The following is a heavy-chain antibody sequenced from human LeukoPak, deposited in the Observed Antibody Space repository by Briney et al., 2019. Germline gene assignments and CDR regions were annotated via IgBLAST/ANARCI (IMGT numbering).Heavy chain of an antibody. D-gene: IGHD3-22*01. J-gene: IGHJ4*02. CDR1: GFTFRSFE. Sequence: PGGSLRLSCSASGFTFRSFEMNWVRQAPGKGLEWVSYISGTGAAMYYADSVKGRFTISRDNAKSSLYLQMNGLRAEDTAVYYCAREGDLYDRSTSSQFDYWGQGTLVTVSS. V-gene: IGHV3-48*03. CDR2: ISGTGAAM. CDR3: AREGDLYDRSTSSQFDY.